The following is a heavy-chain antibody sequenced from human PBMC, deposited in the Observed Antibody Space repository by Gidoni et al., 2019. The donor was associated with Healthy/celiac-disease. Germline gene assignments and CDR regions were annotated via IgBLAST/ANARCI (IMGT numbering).Heavy chain of an antibody. Sequence: EVQLVASGGGLVQPGRSLRLSCAASRFPSAYYALHWVRQAPGKGLEWVSGISWNSGSIGYADSVKGRFTISRDNAKNSLYLQMNSLRAEDTALYYCAKDGANCTGGVCYKGPFDYWGQGTLVTVSS. V-gene: IGHV3-9*02. D-gene: IGHD2-8*02. CDR1: RFPSAYYA. J-gene: IGHJ4*02. CDR2: ISWNSGSI. CDR3: AKDGANCTGGVCYKGPFDY.